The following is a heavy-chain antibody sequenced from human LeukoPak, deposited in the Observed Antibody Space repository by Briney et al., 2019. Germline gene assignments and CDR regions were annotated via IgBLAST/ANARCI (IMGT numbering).Heavy chain of an antibody. J-gene: IGHJ4*02. D-gene: IGHD6-19*01. V-gene: IGHV4-59*08. CDR1: GGSISSYY. CDR3: ASGQWLDHY. CDR2: IYYSGST. Sequence: PSETLSLTCTVSGGSISSYYWSWIRQPPGKGLEWIGYIYYSGSTNYNPSLKSRVTISVDTSKNQFSLKLSSVTAADTAVYYCASGQWLDHYWGQGTLVTVSS.